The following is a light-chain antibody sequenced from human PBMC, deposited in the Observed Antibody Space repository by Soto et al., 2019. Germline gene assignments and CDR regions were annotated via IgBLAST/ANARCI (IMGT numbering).Light chain of an antibody. CDR3: QQLNSYPIT. J-gene: IGKJ5*01. CDR2: VVS. CDR1: QGISSY. V-gene: IGKV1-9*01. Sequence: DIQLTQSPSFLSASVGDRVTITCRASQGISSYLAWYQQKPGKAPKLLIYVVSTLQSEVPSRFSGSGSGTEFTLTISSLQPEDFATYYCQQLNSYPITFGQGTRLEIK.